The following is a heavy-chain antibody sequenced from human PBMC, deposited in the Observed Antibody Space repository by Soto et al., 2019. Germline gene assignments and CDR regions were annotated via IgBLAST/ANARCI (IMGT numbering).Heavy chain of an antibody. CDR3: ASPNSEYLDAFDI. V-gene: IGHV3-30-3*01. CDR1: GFTFSSYA. J-gene: IGHJ3*02. Sequence: LRLSCAASGFTFSSYAMHWVRQAPGKGLEWVAVISYDGSNKYYADSVKGRFTISRDNSKNTLYLQMNSLRAEDTAVYYCASPNSEYLDAFDIWGQGTMVTVSS. CDR2: ISYDGSNK. D-gene: IGHD2-2*01.